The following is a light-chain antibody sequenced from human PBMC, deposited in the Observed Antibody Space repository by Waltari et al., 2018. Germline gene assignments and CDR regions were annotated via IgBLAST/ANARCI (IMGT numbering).Light chain of an antibody. CDR2: GNK. CDR1: SSNIGSNS. V-gene: IGLV1-47*02. J-gene: IGLJ7*01. Sequence: QSVLTQPPSASGAPGQSVAISCSGNSSNIGSNSVYWYQRLPGTAPKLLIYGNKQRPDKVPDRCSGANSGTAASLAITGLRSEDEADYCCLAWDSILTSRFVGGGTRLSIL. CDR3: LAWDSILTSRF.